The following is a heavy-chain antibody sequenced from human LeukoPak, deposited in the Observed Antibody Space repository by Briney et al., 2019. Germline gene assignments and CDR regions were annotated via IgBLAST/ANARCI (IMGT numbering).Heavy chain of an antibody. Sequence: ASVKVSCKASGYTFTGYYMHWVRQAPGQGLEWTGWINPNSGGTNYAQKFQGWVTMTRDTSISTAYMELSRLRSDDTAVYYCARGVTTRNPYYYYYMDVWGKGTTVTVSS. CDR3: ARGVTTRNPYYYYYMDV. CDR1: GYTFTGYY. J-gene: IGHJ6*03. D-gene: IGHD4-11*01. CDR2: INPNSGGT. V-gene: IGHV1-2*04.